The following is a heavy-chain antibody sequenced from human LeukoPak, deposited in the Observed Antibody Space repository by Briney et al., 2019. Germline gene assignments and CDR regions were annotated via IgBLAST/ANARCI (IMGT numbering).Heavy chain of an antibody. CDR3: ARGDRVWYCSGGSCLTFDY. CDR1: GGSISSYY. V-gene: IGHV4-59*01. CDR2: IYYSGST. Sequence: PSETLSLTRTVSGGSISSYYWSWIRQPPGKGLEWIGYIYYSGSTNYNPSLKSRVTISVDTSKNQFSLKLSSVTAADTAVYYCARGDRVWYCSGGSCLTFDYWGQGTLVTVSS. J-gene: IGHJ4*02. D-gene: IGHD2-15*01.